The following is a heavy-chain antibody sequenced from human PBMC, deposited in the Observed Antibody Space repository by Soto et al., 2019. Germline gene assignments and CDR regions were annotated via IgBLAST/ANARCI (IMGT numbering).Heavy chain of an antibody. Sequence: QVQLVQSGAEVKKPGSSVKVSCKASGGTFSSYAISWVRQAPGQGLEWMGGIIPIFGAPNYAQKFQGRVTITADESTSTAYMELGSLRSEDTAVYFCARGLDYDILAGRPPPYYYGMDVWGQGTTVTVSS. CDR3: ARGLDYDILAGRPPPYYYGMDV. V-gene: IGHV1-69*01. CDR2: IIPIFGAP. D-gene: IGHD3-9*01. CDR1: GGTFSSYA. J-gene: IGHJ6*02.